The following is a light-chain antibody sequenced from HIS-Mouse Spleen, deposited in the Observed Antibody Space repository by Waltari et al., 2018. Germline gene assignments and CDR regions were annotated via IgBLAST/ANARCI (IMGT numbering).Light chain of an antibody. CDR3: QQLNSYPPT. CDR2: AAS. CDR1: QGISSY. Sequence: DIQLTQSPSFLSASVGDRVTITCRASQGISSYLAWYKQKPGKAPKLLIYAASTLQSGVPSRFSGSGSGTEFTLTISSLQTEDFATYYCQQLNSYPPTFGQGTKVEIK. V-gene: IGKV1-9*01. J-gene: IGKJ1*01.